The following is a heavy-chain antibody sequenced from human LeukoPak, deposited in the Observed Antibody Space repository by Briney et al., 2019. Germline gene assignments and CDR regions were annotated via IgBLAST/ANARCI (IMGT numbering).Heavy chain of an antibody. Sequence: SETLSLTCAVYGGSFSGYYWSWIRQPPGKGLEWIGEINHSGNTNYNPSLKSRVTISVDTSKNQFSLKLSSVTAADTAVYYCAKVMGWFGGFDYWGQGTLVTVSS. CDR1: GGSFSGYY. V-gene: IGHV4-34*01. J-gene: IGHJ4*02. CDR3: AKVMGWFGGFDY. CDR2: INHSGNT. D-gene: IGHD3-10*01.